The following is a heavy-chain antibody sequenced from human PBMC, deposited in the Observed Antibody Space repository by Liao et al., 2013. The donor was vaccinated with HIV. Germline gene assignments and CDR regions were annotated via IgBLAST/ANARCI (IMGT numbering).Heavy chain of an antibody. J-gene: IGHJ4*02. CDR2: INHSGST. Sequence: QVQLQQWGAGLLKPSETLSLTCAVYGGSFSGYYWSWIRQPPGKGLEWIGEINHSGSTNYNPSLKSRVTISVDTSKNQFSLKLSSVTAADTAVYYCATFRRADSSGLGVDYWGQGTLVTVSS. CDR1: GGSFSGYY. D-gene: IGHD3-22*01. CDR3: ATFRRADSSGLGVDY. V-gene: IGHV4-34*01.